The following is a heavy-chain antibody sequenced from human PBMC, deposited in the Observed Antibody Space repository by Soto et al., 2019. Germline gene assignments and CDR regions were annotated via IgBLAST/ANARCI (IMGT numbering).Heavy chain of an antibody. Sequence: EVQLVESGGGLVQPGGSLRLSCVDSGFTFSSYWMSWVRQAPVKGLEWVGNIKQDGSEENYADSVKGRFTISRDNAKNSMYQQMNSLRVEDTAVYYCARIAASGRGWDVWGQGTTVVVSS. J-gene: IGHJ6*02. CDR1: GFTFSSYW. CDR3: ARIAASGRGWDV. CDR2: IKQDGSEE. V-gene: IGHV3-7*01. D-gene: IGHD6-13*01.